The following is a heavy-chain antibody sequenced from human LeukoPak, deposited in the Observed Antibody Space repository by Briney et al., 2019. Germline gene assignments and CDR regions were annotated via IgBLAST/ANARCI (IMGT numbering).Heavy chain of an antibody. CDR1: GYTLTSYD. Sequence: ASVKVSCKASGYTLTSYDINWVRQATGQGLEWMGWMNPNSGNTGYAQKFQGRVTMTRNTSISTAYMELSSLRSEDTAVYYCARVDGGYYYYYYMDVWGKGTTVTVSS. CDR2: MNPNSGNT. D-gene: IGHD2-15*01. CDR3: ARVDGGYYYYYYMDV. J-gene: IGHJ6*03. V-gene: IGHV1-8*01.